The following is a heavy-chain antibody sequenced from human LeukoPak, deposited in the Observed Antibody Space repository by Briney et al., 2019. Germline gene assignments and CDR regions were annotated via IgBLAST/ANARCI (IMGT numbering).Heavy chain of an antibody. D-gene: IGHD3-9*01. CDR2: ISDSGGST. CDR1: GVSFRSCV. J-gene: IGHJ2*01. V-gene: IGHV3-23*01. Sequence: RSGGSLRLSCAASGVSFRSCVMSWVRQAPGKGLEWVSGISDSGGSTYYADSVKGRFTIARDNSKNTLYLQMNSLRAEDTALYYCAKDAATGSWYFDLWGRGTLVTVSS. CDR3: AKDAATGSWYFDL.